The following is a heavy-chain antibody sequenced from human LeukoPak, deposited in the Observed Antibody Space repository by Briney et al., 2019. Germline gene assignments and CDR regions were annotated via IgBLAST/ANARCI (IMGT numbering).Heavy chain of an antibody. CDR1: GFTFSSYS. Sequence: GGSLRLSCAASGFTFSSYSMNWVRQAPGKGLEWVSYISSSSSTIYYADSVKGRLTISRDNAKNSLYLQMNSLRDEDTAVYYCARDFGSIVVPAATFDYWGQGTLVTVSS. CDR3: ARDFGSIVVPAATFDY. D-gene: IGHD2-2*01. J-gene: IGHJ4*02. CDR2: ISSSSSTI. V-gene: IGHV3-48*02.